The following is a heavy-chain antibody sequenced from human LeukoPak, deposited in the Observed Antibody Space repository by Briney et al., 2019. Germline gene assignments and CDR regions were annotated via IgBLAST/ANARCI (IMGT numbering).Heavy chain of an antibody. CDR1: GGSISSSSYY. CDR3: ASQNRYCSNGVCFNYFDY. CDR2: IYYSGST. Sequence: SETLSLTCTVSGGSISSSSYYWGWIRQPPGKGLEWIGSIYYSGSTYYNPSFKSRVTISVDTSKNQFSLKLSSVTASDTAVYCCASQNRYCSNGVCFNYFDYWGQGTLVTVSS. D-gene: IGHD2-8*01. V-gene: IGHV4-39*01. J-gene: IGHJ4*02.